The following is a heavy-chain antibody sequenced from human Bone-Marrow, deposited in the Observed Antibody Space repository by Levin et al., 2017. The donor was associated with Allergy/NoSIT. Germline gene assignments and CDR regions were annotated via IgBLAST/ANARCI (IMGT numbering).Heavy chain of an antibody. D-gene: IGHD3-3*01. V-gene: IGHV3-33*01. CDR1: GFTFSSYG. Sequence: GESLKISCAASGFTFSSYGMHWVRQAPGKGLEWVAVIWYDGSNKYYGDSVKGRFTISRDNSKNTLYLQMNSLRAEDTAVYYCASLSANAIFGVGGYGMDVWGQGTTVTVSS. J-gene: IGHJ6*02. CDR2: IWYDGSNK. CDR3: ASLSANAIFGVGGYGMDV.